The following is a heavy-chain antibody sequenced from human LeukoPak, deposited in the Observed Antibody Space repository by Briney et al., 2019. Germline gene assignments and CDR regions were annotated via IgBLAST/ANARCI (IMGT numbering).Heavy chain of an antibody. CDR1: GGTFSSYA. V-gene: IGHV1-69*05. Sequence: ASVKVSCKASGGTFSSYAISWVRQAPGQGLEWMGGIIPIFGTANYAQKFQGRVTITTDESTSTAYMELSSLRSERTAVYYCARSLHCSSASCPFYYYYMDVWGKGTTVTVSS. CDR2: IIPIFGTA. D-gene: IGHD2-2*01. J-gene: IGHJ6*03. CDR3: ARSLHCSSASCPFYYYYMDV.